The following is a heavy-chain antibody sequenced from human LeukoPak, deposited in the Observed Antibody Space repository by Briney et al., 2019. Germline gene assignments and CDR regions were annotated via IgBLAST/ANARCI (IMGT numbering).Heavy chain of an antibody. Sequence: PSETLSLTCTVSGGSISSSSYYWGWIRQPPGKGLEWIGSIYYSGSTYYNPSLKSRVTISVDTSKNQFSLKLSSVTAADTAVYYCARVGIAAANWNWFDPWGQGTLVTVSS. CDR2: IYYSGST. J-gene: IGHJ5*02. CDR1: GGSISSSSYY. V-gene: IGHV4-39*07. CDR3: ARVGIAAANWNWFDP. D-gene: IGHD6-13*01.